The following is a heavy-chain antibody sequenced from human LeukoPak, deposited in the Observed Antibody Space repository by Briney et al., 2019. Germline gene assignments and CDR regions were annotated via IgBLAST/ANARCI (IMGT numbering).Heavy chain of an antibody. CDR2: ISGSGGST. Sequence: GGSLRLSCAASGFTFSSYAMSWVRQAPGKGLEWVSAISGSGGSTYYADSVKGRFTISRDNSKNTLYLQMNSLRAEDTAVYYCAKVPGRYCSGGSCYLDYWGQGTLVTVSS. CDR1: GFTFSSYA. D-gene: IGHD2-15*01. J-gene: IGHJ4*02. V-gene: IGHV3-23*01. CDR3: AKVPGRYCSGGSCYLDY.